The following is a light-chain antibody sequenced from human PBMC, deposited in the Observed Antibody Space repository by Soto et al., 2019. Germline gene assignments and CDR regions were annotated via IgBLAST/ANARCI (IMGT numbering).Light chain of an antibody. CDR3: QXXXXSPPEMYT. Sequence: EIVLTQSPGTLSLSPGERATLSCRASQSVSSSYLAWYQQKPGQAPRLLIYGASSRATGIPDRFSGSGSGTDFTLTISRLEPEDFAVYXXQXXXXSPPEMYTFGQGTKLEIK. CDR1: QSVSSSY. CDR2: GAS. V-gene: IGKV3-20*01. J-gene: IGKJ2*01.